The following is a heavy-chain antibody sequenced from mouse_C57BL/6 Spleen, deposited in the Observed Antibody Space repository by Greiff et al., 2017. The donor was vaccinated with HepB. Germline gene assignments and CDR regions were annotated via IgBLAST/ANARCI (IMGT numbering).Heavy chain of an antibody. J-gene: IGHJ2*01. CDR2: IDPSDSYT. CDR3: ARRRDWYFDY. V-gene: IGHV1-50*01. CDR1: GYTFTSYW. Sequence: QVQLQQPGAELVKPGASVKLSCKASGYTFTSYWMQWVKQRPGQGLEWIGEIDPSDSYTNYNQKFKGKATLTVDTSSSTAYMQLSSLTSEDSAVYYCARRRDWYFDYWGQGTTLTVSS. D-gene: IGHD3-3*01.